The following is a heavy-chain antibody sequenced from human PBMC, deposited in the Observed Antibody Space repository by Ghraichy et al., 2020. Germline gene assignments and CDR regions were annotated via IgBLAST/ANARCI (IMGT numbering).Heavy chain of an antibody. CDR1: GFTFSSYA. CDR3: ASARGDGYTPGDY. V-gene: IGHV3-23*01. D-gene: IGHD5-24*01. Sequence: GGSLRLSCAASGFTFSSYAMSWVRQAPGKGLEWVSAISGSGGSTYYADSVKGRFTISRDNSKNTLYLQMNSLRAEDTAVYYCASARGDGYTPGDYWGQGTLVTVSS. J-gene: IGHJ4*02. CDR2: ISGSGGST.